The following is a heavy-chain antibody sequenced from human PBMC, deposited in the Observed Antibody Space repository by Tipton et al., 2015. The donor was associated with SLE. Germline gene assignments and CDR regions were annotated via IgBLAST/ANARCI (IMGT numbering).Heavy chain of an antibody. CDR2: IYVSGST. V-gene: IGHV4-31*03. D-gene: IGHD3-22*01. CDR1: GASINNDGYY. CDR3: ARAHSSGLFYYFDY. Sequence: TLSLTCTVSGASINNDGYYWGWIRQHPGKGLEWIGRIYVSGSTNYNPSLQSRVTLSLDTSRNQFSLNLTSVTAADTAIYYCARAHSSGLFYYFDYWGQGALVTVSS. J-gene: IGHJ4*02.